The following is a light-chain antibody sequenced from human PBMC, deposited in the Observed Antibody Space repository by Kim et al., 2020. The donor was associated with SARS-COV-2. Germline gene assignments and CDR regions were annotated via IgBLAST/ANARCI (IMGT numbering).Light chain of an antibody. CDR1: NIGSKS. V-gene: IGLV3-21*04. J-gene: IGLJ3*02. CDR2: YDS. CDR3: QVWDSSSDRV. Sequence: SYELTQPPSVSVAPGKTARITCGVNNIGSKSVHWYQQKPGQAPVLVIYYDSDRPSGIPERFSGSNSGNTATLTISRVEAGDEAAYYCQVWDSSSDRVFG.